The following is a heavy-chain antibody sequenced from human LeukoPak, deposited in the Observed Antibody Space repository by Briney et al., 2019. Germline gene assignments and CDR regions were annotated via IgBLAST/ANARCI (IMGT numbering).Heavy chain of an antibody. J-gene: IGHJ3*02. CDR2: ISSSSSYM. CDR3: ARDGYYYDSSGYYNDAFDI. D-gene: IGHD3-22*01. CDR1: GFTFSTYT. Sequence: GGSLRLSCAASGFTFSTYTMNWVRQAPGKGLEWVSFISSSSSYMYYADSVKGRFTISRDNAKNSLYLQMNSLRDEDTAVYYCARDGYYYDSSGYYNDAFDIWGQGTMVTVSS. V-gene: IGHV3-21*01.